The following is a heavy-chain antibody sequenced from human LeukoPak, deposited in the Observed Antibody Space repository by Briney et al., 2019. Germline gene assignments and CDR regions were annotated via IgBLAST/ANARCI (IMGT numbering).Heavy chain of an antibody. J-gene: IGHJ4*02. Sequence: GGSLGLSCAASGFTFRNYFIHWVRQAPGKGLEWVAVTSSDLNVKLYADSVKGRFTISRDNSRSTLYLQMNSLRPEDTAIYYCAREGYYGSGSPPSLYFDYWGQGTLVTVSS. CDR1: GFTFRNYF. CDR2: TSSDLNVK. CDR3: AREGYYGSGSPPSLYFDY. V-gene: IGHV3-30-3*01. D-gene: IGHD3-10*01.